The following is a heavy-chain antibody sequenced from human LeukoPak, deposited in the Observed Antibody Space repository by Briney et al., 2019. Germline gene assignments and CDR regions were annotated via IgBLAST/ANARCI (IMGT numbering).Heavy chain of an antibody. CDR3: ARARTTVTTYGPLDDY. D-gene: IGHD4-17*01. CDR1: GFTFSSYA. CDR2: ISYDGSNK. V-gene: IGHV3-30*04. J-gene: IGHJ4*02. Sequence: PGGSLRLSCAASGFTFSSYAMHWVRQAPGKGLEWVAVISYDGSNKYYADSGKGRFTISRDNSKNTLYLQMNSLRAEDTAVYYCARARTTVTTYGPLDDYWGQGTLVTVSS.